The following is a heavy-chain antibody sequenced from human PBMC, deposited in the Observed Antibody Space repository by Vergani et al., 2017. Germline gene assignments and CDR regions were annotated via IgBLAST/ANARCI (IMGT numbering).Heavy chain of an antibody. V-gene: IGHV3-53*04. CDR3: ARDRVDIVATTTYYYYYDGIDV. CDR2: IYSGGST. D-gene: IGHD5-12*01. J-gene: IGHJ6*02. Sequence: EVQLVESGGGLVQPGGSLRLSCAASVFTVSSNYMSWVRQAPGKGLECVSVIYSGGSTYYADSVKGRFTISRHNSKNTLYLQMNSLRAEDTAVYYCARDRVDIVATTTYYYYYDGIDVWGQGTTVTVSS. CDR1: VFTVSSNY.